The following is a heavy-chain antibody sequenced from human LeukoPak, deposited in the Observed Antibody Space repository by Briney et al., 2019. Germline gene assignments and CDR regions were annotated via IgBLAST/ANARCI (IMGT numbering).Heavy chain of an antibody. D-gene: IGHD2-2*01. CDR1: GFTLSTYG. CDR3: AKDPHPFCSVTSCYLFGD. V-gene: IGHV3-30*02. Sequence: PGGSLRLSCAASGFTLSTYGMHWVRQAPGKGLEWVAFIRYDGVNKYYADSVRGRFTISRDNSKNTLYLQMSSLRADDTAMYYCAKDPHPFCSVTSCYLFGDWGQGTLVTVSS. J-gene: IGHJ4*02. CDR2: IRYDGVNK.